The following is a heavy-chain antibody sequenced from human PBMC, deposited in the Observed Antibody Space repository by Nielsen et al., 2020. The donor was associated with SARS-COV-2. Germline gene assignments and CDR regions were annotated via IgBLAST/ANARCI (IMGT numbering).Heavy chain of an antibody. J-gene: IGHJ6*02. CDR3: ARVGSGYGSFYYFYAMDV. Sequence: WIRQPPGKGLEWVANIKQDGSEKYYVDSVKGRFTISRDNAKNSLYLQMNSLRDEDTAVYYCARVGSGYGSFYYFYAMDVWGQGTTVTVSS. V-gene: IGHV3-7*01. D-gene: IGHD5-12*01. CDR2: IKQDGSEK.